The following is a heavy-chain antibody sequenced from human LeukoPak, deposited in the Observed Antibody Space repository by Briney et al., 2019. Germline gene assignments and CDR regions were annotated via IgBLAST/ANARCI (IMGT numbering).Heavy chain of an antibody. CDR3: ARREGYCSSTTCYGAFDI. CDR2: IYYSGRT. V-gene: IGHV4-39*01. J-gene: IGHJ3*02. D-gene: IGHD2-2*01. Sequence: SETLSLTCTVSGGSISSSNSYWGWIRQPSGKGLEWTGTIYYSGRTYYNPSLKSRVSISVDTSKNQFSLNLSSVTAADTAVYYCARREGYCSSTTCYGAFDIWGQGTMVTVSS. CDR1: GGSISSSNSY.